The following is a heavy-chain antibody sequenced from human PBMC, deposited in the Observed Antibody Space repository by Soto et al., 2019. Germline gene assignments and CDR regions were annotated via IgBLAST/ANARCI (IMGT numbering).Heavy chain of an antibody. V-gene: IGHV3-30*18. J-gene: IGHJ4*02. CDR2: ISYDGSNK. CDR3: AKDHGVPGGY. Sequence: GGSLRLSCAASGFTFSSYGMHWVRQAPGKGLEWVAIISYDGSNKYYADSGKGRFTISRDNSKNTLYLQMNSLRAEDTAVYYCAKDHGVPGGYWGQGTLVTVSS. D-gene: IGHD1-26*01. CDR1: GFTFSSYG.